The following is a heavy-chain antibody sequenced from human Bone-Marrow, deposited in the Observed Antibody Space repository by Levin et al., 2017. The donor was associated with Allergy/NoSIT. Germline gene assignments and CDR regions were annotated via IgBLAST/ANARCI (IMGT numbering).Heavy chain of an antibody. J-gene: IGHJ4*02. CDR3: ASGPISDY. V-gene: IGHV3-48*03. CDR2: INENSGTI. Sequence: GESLKISCEASGFSFSDYEMTWVRQAPGKGLEWISYINENSGTIYYADSVKGRFTISRDNAKNSLYLQMNGLRAEDTAVYYCASGPISDYWGQGAQVSVSS. D-gene: IGHD3-3*01. CDR1: GFSFSDYE.